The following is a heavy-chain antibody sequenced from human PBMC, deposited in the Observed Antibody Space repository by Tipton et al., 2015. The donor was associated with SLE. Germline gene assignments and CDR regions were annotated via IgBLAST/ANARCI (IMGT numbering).Heavy chain of an antibody. CDR1: GGSISSGSYY. CDR3: ARDMEVVVVAATRVYYYYYMDV. CDR2: IYTSGST. J-gene: IGHJ6*03. V-gene: IGHV4-61*09. D-gene: IGHD2-15*01. Sequence: TLSLTCTVSGGSISSGSYYWSWIRQPAGKGLEWIGHIYTSGSTNYNPSLKSRVTISVDTSKNQFSLKLSSVTAADTAVYYCARDMEVVVVAATRVYYYYYMDVWGKGTTVTVSS.